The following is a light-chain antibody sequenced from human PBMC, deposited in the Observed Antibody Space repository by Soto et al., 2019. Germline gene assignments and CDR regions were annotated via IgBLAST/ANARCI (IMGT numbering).Light chain of an antibody. CDR1: SSDIGASDY. CDR3: SSYTL. Sequence: QSALTQPASVSGSPGQSITISCTGTSSDIGASDYVSWYQQHPDKAPKLIIYDVNHRPSGVSSSFSGAKSGNTASLTISGLQADDEAEYFCSSYTLFGGGTKLTFL. CDR2: DVN. V-gene: IGLV2-14*03. J-gene: IGLJ3*02.